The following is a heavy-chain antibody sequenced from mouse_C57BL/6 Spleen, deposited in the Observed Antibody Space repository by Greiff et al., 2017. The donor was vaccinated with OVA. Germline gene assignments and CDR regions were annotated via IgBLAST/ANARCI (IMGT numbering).Heavy chain of an antibody. D-gene: IGHD2-3*01. CDR3: ARRTRDDGYYGGYFDY. Sequence: QVQLQQSGAELMKPGASVKLSCKATGYTFTGYWIEWVKQRPGHGLEWIGEILPGSGSTNYNEKFKGKATFTADTSSNPAYMQLSSLTTEDSAIYYCARRTRDDGYYGGYFDYWGQGTTLTVSS. J-gene: IGHJ2*01. V-gene: IGHV1-9*01. CDR1: GYTFTGYW. CDR2: ILPGSGST.